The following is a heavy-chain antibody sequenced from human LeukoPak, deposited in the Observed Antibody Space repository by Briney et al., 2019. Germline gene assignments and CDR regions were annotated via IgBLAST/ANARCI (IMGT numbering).Heavy chain of an antibody. V-gene: IGHV3-48*01. CDR1: GFSFSRHA. J-gene: IGHJ4*02. D-gene: IGHD3-10*01. CDR3: ARYGSGRNYIDPFDF. Sequence: PGGSLRLSCAASGFSFSRHAMNWVRQAPGKGLEWISHISGGSDIMEYADSVKGRFTISRDNGRGSLYLQMNSLRVEDTAVYYCARYGSGRNYIDPFDFWGQGTLVAVSS. CDR2: ISGGSDIM.